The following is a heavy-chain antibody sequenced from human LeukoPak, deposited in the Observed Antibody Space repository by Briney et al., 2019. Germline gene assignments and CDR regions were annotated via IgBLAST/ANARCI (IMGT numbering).Heavy chain of an antibody. CDR3: ARGFNQPRITPDYYDSSGYQGGAFDI. CDR1: GGSFSDYY. Sequence: SETLSLTCAVYGGSFSDYYWSWIRHPPGKGLEWIGEINHSGSTNYNPSLKSRVTISVDTSKNQFSLKLSSVTAADTAVYYCARGFNQPRITPDYYDSSGYQGGAFDIWGQGTMVTVSS. CDR2: INHSGST. V-gene: IGHV4-34*01. J-gene: IGHJ3*02. D-gene: IGHD3-22*01.